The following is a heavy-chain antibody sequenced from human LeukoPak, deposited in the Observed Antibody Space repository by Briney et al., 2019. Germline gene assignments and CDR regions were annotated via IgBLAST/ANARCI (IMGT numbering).Heavy chain of an antibody. CDR2: IKEDGTET. Sequence: PGGSLRLSCAASGFMFSSNWMNWVRLAPGKGLEWVANIKEDGTETYYVDSVKGRFTISRGNAKNSLYLQMNSLRVEDAAVYYCAKEGRSLQTYWGQGTLVTVSS. J-gene: IGHJ4*02. CDR1: GFMFSSNW. V-gene: IGHV3-7*03. D-gene: IGHD5-24*01. CDR3: AKEGRSLQTY.